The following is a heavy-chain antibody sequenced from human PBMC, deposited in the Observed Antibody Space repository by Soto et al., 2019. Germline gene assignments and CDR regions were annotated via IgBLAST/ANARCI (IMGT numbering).Heavy chain of an antibody. Sequence: PSETLSLTCNVSGGSIYTYYWNWIRQSPGKGLEWIGYISDGGSTNYNPSLKSRVTISVDTSKKQVSLKLSSVSAPDTALYYCARDRGIDNWFDSWGQGTLVTVSS. D-gene: IGHD6-13*01. CDR2: ISDGGST. J-gene: IGHJ5*01. V-gene: IGHV4-59*01. CDR3: ARDRGIDNWFDS. CDR1: GGSIYTYY.